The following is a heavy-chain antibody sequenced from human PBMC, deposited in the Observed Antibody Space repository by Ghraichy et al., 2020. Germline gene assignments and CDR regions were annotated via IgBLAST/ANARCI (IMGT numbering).Heavy chain of an antibody. J-gene: IGHJ4*02. CDR2: IYYSGST. CDR3: ARSGGEDYYDSSGYFDY. D-gene: IGHD3-22*01. CDR1: GGSISSGDYY. V-gene: IGHV4-30-4*01. Sequence: SETLSLTCTVSGGSISSGDYYWSWIRQPPGKGLEWIGYIYYSGSTYYNPSLKSRVTISVDTSKNQFSLKLSSVTAADTAVYYCARSGGEDYYDSSGYFDYWGQGTLVTVSS.